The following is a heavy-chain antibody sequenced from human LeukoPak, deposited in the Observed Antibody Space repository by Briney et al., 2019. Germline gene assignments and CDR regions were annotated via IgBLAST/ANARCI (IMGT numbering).Heavy chain of an antibody. Sequence: PSETLSLTCTVSGGSISSGGYYWSWIRQHPGKGLEWIGYIYYSGSTYYNPSPKSRVTISVDTSKNQFSLKLSSVTAADTAVYYCARVGSYCTNGVCYTTFDYWGQGTLVTVSS. CDR3: ARVGSYCTNGVCYTTFDY. J-gene: IGHJ4*02. CDR1: GGSISSGGYY. CDR2: IYYSGST. V-gene: IGHV4-31*03. D-gene: IGHD2-8*01.